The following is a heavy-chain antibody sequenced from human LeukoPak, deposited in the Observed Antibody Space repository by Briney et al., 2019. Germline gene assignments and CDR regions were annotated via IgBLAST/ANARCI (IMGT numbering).Heavy chain of an antibody. D-gene: IGHD3-22*01. V-gene: IGHV3-23*01. CDR3: AKDHAAFDYYDSSGYYYWKL. CDR2: ISGSGGST. Sequence: GGSLRLSCAASGFTFSSYAMSSVRQAPGKGLEWVSAISGSGGSTYYADSVKGRFTISRDNSKNTLYLQMNSLRAEDTAVYYCAKDHAAFDYYDSSGYYYWKLWGQGTLVTVSS. CDR1: GFTFSSYA. J-gene: IGHJ4*02.